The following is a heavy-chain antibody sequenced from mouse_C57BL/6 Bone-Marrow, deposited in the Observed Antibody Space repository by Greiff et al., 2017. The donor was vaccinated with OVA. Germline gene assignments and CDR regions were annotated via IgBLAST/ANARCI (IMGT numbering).Heavy chain of an antibody. CDR3: ARAPGGYYGSPHD. V-gene: IGHV1-69*01. D-gene: IGHD1-1*01. CDR1: GYTFTSYW. Sequence: QVQLQQPGAELVMPGASVKLSCKASGYTFTSYWMHWVKQRPGQGLEWIGKIDPSDSYTNYNQKFKGKSTLTVDKSSSTAYMQLSSLTSEDSAVYYGARAPGGYYGSPHDWGQGTSVTVSS. CDR2: IDPSDSYT. J-gene: IGHJ4*01.